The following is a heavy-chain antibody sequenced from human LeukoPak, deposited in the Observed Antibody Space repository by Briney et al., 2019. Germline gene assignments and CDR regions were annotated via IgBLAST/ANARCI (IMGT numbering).Heavy chain of an antibody. CDR2: INPSGGST. D-gene: IGHD6-6*01. CDR3: ARARIAARRQSNWFDP. J-gene: IGHJ5*02. V-gene: IGHV1-46*01. CDR1: GYTFTSYY. Sequence: ASVKVSCKASGYTFTSYYMHWVRQAPGQGLEWMGVINPSGGSTSYAQKFQGRVTMTRDTSISTAYMELSRLRSDDTAVYYCARARIAARRQSNWFDPWGQGTLVTVSS.